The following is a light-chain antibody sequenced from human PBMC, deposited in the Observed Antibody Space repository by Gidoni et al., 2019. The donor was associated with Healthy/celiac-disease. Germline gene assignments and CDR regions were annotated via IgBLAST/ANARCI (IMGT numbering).Light chain of an antibody. CDR2: GAS. CDR3: QQYGSSPMYT. V-gene: IGKV3-20*01. CDR1: QSVSSSH. Sequence: IVLTQSPGTLSLSPGERATLSRRASQSVSSSHLAWYQQKPGQAPRLLIYGASSRATGIPDRFSGSGSGTDFTLTISRLEPEDFAVYYCQQYGSSPMYTFGQGTKLEIK. J-gene: IGKJ2*01.